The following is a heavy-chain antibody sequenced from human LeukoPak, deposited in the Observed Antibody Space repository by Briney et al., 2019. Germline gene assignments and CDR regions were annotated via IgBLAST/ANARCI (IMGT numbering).Heavy chain of an antibody. D-gene: IGHD3-10*01. CDR3: ARGDGWFGELVV. CDR2: ISSSGSTI. Sequence: PGGSLRLSCAASGFTFSSYEMNWVRQAPGKGLEWVSYISSSGSTIYYADSVKGRFTISRDNAKNSLYLQMNSLRAEDTAVYYFARGDGWFGELVVWGQGTMVTVSS. J-gene: IGHJ3*01. CDR1: GFTFSSYE. V-gene: IGHV3-48*03.